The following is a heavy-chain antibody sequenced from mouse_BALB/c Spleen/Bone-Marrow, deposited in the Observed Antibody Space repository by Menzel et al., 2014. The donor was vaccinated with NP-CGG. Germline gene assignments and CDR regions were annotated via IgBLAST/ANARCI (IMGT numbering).Heavy chain of an antibody. CDR2: INPDSSTI. Sequence: VQLQQSGGGLVQPGGSLKLSRAASGFDFSRYWMSWVRQAPGKGLEWIGEINPDSSTINYTPSLKDKFIISRDNAKNTLYLQMSKVRSEDTALYYCARLSYYGRFAYWGQGTLVTVSA. J-gene: IGHJ3*01. CDR1: GFDFSRYW. D-gene: IGHD1-1*01. CDR3: ARLSYYGRFAY. V-gene: IGHV4-1*02.